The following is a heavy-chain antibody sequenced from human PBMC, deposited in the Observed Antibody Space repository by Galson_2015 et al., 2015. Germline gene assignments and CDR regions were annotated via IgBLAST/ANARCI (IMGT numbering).Heavy chain of an antibody. J-gene: IGHJ4*02. CDR1: GFTFSDYY. Sequence: SLRLSCAASGFTFSDYYMSRIRQAPGKGLEWVSYISSSGSTIYYADSVKGRFTISRDNAKNSLYLQMNSLRVEDTAVYYCARDRRTYYYDSNGYYDYFDYWGQGTLVTVSS. V-gene: IGHV3-11*01. D-gene: IGHD3-22*01. CDR2: ISSSGSTI. CDR3: ARDRRTYYYDSNGYYDYFDY.